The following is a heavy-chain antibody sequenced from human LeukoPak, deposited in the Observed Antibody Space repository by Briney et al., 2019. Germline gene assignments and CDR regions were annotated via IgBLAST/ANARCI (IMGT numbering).Heavy chain of an antibody. J-gene: IGHJ4*02. CDR2: ISSSSSTI. CDR3: ARVTPFRVVTGGNFDY. Sequence: GGSLRLSCAASGFTFSSYSMNWVRQAPGKGLEWVSYISSSSSTIYYADSVKGRFTISRDNAKNSLYLQMNSLRAEDTAVYYCARVTPFRVVTGGNFDYWGQGTLVTVSS. CDR1: GFTFSSYS. D-gene: IGHD3-3*01. V-gene: IGHV3-48*01.